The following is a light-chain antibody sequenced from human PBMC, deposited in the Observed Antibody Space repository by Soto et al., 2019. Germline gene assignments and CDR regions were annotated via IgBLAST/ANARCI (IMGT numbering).Light chain of an antibody. CDR2: QVS. Sequence: DVVMTQSPLSLPVTLGQPASISCRSSQSLAYIDGNTYLNWFHQRPGQSPRRLIYQVSNRDSGVPDRCRGSGAGPDFTLKISRVEADDVGVYYCMQGTHWPPYTFGQGTKLEIK. V-gene: IGKV2-30*01. CDR1: QSLAYIDGNTY. CDR3: MQGTHWPPYT. J-gene: IGKJ2*01.